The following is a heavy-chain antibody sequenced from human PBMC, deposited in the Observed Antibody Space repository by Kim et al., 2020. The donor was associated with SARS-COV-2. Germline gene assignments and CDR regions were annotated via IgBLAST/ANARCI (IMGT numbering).Heavy chain of an antibody. CDR1: GGSISSSSYY. Sequence: SETLSLTCTVSGGSISSSSYYWGWIRQPPGKGLEWIGSIYYSGSTYYNLSLKSRVTISVDTSKNQFSLKLSSVTAADIAVYYCARHRTYYYGSGSPWFDPWGQGTLVTVSS. V-gene: IGHV4-39*01. CDR3: ARHRTYYYGSGSPWFDP. D-gene: IGHD3-10*01. CDR2: IYYSGST. J-gene: IGHJ5*02.